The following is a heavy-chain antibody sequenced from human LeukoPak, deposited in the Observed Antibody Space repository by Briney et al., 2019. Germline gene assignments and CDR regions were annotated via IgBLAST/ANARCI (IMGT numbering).Heavy chain of an antibody. CDR1: GFTFSSYS. Sequence: GGSLRLSCAASGFTFSSYSMNWVRQAPGKGLEWVSSISSSSSYIYYADSVKGRFTISRDNAKNSLYLQMNSLRAEDTAVYYCASPYYDFWSGIQAGWDVWGKGTTVTVSS. CDR3: ASPYYDFWSGIQAGWDV. CDR2: ISSSSSYI. J-gene: IGHJ6*04. D-gene: IGHD3-3*01. V-gene: IGHV3-21*01.